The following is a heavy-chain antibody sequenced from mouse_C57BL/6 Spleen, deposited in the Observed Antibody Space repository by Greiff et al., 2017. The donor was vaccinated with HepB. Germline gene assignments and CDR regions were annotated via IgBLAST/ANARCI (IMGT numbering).Heavy chain of an antibody. CDR1: GFTFSDYY. Sequence: EVKLVESEGGLVQPGSSMKLSCTASGFTFSDYYMAWVRQVPEKGLEWVANINYDGSSTYYLDSLKSRFIISRDNAKNILYLQMSSLKSEDTATYYCARDRALYDYDGIYWYFDVWGTGTTVTVSS. V-gene: IGHV5-16*01. CDR2: INYDGSST. CDR3: ARDRALYDYDGIYWYFDV. D-gene: IGHD2-4*01. J-gene: IGHJ1*03.